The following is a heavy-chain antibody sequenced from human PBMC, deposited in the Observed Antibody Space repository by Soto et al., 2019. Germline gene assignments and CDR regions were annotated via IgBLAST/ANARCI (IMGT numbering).Heavy chain of an antibody. D-gene: IGHD6-19*01. Sequence: GASVKVCCKASGDTFSSYAIGWVRQAPGQGLEWMGGSSPIFGRAKYAQKCEGRVTITADESTSTAYMELSSLRSEDTAVYYCEREVAGRDYYYGMDVWGQGTTVTVSS. CDR3: EREVAGRDYYYGMDV. CDR1: GDTFSSYA. CDR2: SSPIFGRA. J-gene: IGHJ6*02. V-gene: IGHV1-69*13.